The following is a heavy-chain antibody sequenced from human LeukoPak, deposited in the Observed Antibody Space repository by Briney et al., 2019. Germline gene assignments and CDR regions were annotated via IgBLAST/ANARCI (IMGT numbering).Heavy chain of an antibody. CDR3: ARSDAWEGSGSYDI. V-gene: IGHV4-30-4*08. D-gene: IGHD3-10*01. J-gene: IGHJ3*02. CDR2: IYYSGST. CDR1: GGSISSGDYY. Sequence: PSQTLSLTCTVSGGSISSGDYYWSWIRQPPGKGLEWIGYIYYSGSTYYNPSLKSRVTISVDTSKNQFSLKLSSVTAADTAVYYCARSDAWEGSGSYDIWGQGTMVTVSS.